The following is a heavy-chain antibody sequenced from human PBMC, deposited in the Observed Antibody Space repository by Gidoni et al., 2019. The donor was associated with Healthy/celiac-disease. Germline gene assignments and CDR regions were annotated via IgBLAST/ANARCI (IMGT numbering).Heavy chain of an antibody. CDR3: ARDDLGYFDL. CDR2: ISSSSSYI. Sequence: EVQLVESGGGLVKPGGSLRLSCAASGFTFSSYSMNWVRQAPGKGLEWVSSISSSSSYIDYADSVKGRFTISRDNAKNSLYLQMNSLRAEDTAVYYCARDDLGYFDLWGRGTLVTVSS. CDR1: GFTFSSYS. D-gene: IGHD7-27*01. J-gene: IGHJ2*01. V-gene: IGHV3-21*01.